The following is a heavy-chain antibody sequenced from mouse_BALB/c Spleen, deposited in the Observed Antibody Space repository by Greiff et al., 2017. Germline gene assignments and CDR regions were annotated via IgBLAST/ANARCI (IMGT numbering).Heavy chain of an antibody. CDR3: ARDLAGDYYAMDY. V-gene: IGHV3-2*02. Sequence: EVQGVESGPGLVKPSQSLSLTCTVTGYSITSDYAWNWIRQFPGNKLEWMGYISYSGSTSYNPSLKSRISITRDTSKNQFFLQLNSVTTEDTATYYCARDLAGDYYAMDYWGQGTSVTVSS. CDR1: GYSITSDYA. CDR2: ISYSGST. D-gene: IGHD6-1*01. J-gene: IGHJ4*01.